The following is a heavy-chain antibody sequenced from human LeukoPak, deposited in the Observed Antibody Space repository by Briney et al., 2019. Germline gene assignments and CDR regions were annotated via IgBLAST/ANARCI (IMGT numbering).Heavy chain of an antibody. Sequence: ASVKVSCKASGYTFTSYGISWVRQAPGQGLEWMGWISAYNGNTNYAQKLQGRVTMTTDTSTSTAYMELRSLRPDDTAVYYCASSGYFDWLLSLDYWGQGTLVTVSS. D-gene: IGHD3-9*01. CDR3: ASSGYFDWLLSLDY. CDR1: GYTFTSYG. V-gene: IGHV1-18*04. CDR2: ISAYNGNT. J-gene: IGHJ4*02.